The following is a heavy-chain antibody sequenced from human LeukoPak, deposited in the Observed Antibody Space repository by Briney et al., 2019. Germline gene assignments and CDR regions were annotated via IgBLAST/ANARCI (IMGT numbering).Heavy chain of an antibody. J-gene: IGHJ4*02. D-gene: IGHD5-24*01. CDR3: ARMTINGNYPPDY. V-gene: IGHV3-21*01. CDR2: ISSSSSYI. Sequence: GGSLRLSCAASGFTFSSYSMNWVRQAPGERLEWVSSISSSSSYIYYADSVKGRFTISRDDAKNSLFLQMNSLRAEDTAVYYCARMTINGNYPPDYWGQGTLVTVSS. CDR1: GFTFSSYS.